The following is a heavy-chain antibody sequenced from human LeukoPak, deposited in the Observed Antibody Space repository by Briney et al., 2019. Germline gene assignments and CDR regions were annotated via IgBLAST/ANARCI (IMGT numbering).Heavy chain of an antibody. D-gene: IGHD3-22*01. CDR1: GFTFSRYW. J-gene: IGHJ5*02. CDR3: ARVLSGSWDWFDP. Sequence: GGSLRVYCAASGFTFSRYWIHWVRQAPGKGLEWVSRINPDGSTTTYADSVKGRFTISRDNAKNTVYLQMNSLRAEDTAVYYCARVLSGSWDWFDPWGQGTLVTVSS. CDR2: INPDGSTT. V-gene: IGHV3-74*01.